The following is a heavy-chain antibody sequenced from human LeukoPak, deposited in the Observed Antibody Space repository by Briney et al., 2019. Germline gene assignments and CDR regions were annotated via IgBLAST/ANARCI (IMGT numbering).Heavy chain of an antibody. D-gene: IGHD1-1*01. J-gene: IGHJ4*02. CDR2: ISYDGSNK. CDR1: GFTFSSYA. Sequence: GGSLRLSCAASGFTFSSYAMHWVRQSPGKGLEWVAVISYDGSNKYYADSVKGRFTISRDNSKNTLYLQMNSQRAEDTAVYYCATGPVQLERRYYFDYWGQGTLVTVSS. V-gene: IGHV3-30*01. CDR3: ATGPVQLERRYYFDY.